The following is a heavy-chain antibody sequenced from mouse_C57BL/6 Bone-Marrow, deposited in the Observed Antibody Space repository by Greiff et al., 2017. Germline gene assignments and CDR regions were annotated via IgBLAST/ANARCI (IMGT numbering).Heavy chain of an antibody. J-gene: IGHJ2*01. D-gene: IGHD1-1*02. V-gene: IGHV14-4*01. CDR2: IDPENGDT. CDR1: GFNIKDDY. Sequence: EVQLQQSGAELVRPGASVKLSCTASGFNIKDDYMHWVKQRPEQGLEWIGWIDPENGDTEYASKFQGKATITADTSSNTAYLQLSSLTSEDTAVYYCTTENGYFPYWGQGTTLTVSS. CDR3: TTENGYFPY.